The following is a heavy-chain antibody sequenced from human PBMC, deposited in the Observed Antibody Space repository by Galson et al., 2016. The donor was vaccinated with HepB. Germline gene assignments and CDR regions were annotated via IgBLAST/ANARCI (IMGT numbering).Heavy chain of an antibody. CDR1: GFTFSSYA. CDR3: ARDLRGQGGV. CDR2: ISYDGSNK. V-gene: IGHV3-30-3*01. Sequence: SLRLSCAASGFTFSSYAMHWVRQAPGKGLEWVAVISYDGSNKYYADSVKGRFTISRDNSENTLYLQMNSLRAEDTAMYYCARDLRGQGGVWGKGTTVTVSS. D-gene: IGHD3-10*01. J-gene: IGHJ6*04.